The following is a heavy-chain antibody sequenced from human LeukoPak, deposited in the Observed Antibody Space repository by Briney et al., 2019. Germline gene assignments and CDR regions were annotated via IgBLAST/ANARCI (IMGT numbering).Heavy chain of an antibody. Sequence: GESLKISCKDSGYTFTKDWIGWVRQMPGKGLEWMGIISPGASNTRYSPSFQGQVTISADKSISTAYLQWSSLKASDTAMYYCARPLGGNGMVVWGQGTTVTVS. D-gene: IGHD1-26*01. J-gene: IGHJ6*02. CDR1: GYTFTKDW. V-gene: IGHV5-51*01. CDR3: ARPLGGNGMVV. CDR2: ISPGASNT.